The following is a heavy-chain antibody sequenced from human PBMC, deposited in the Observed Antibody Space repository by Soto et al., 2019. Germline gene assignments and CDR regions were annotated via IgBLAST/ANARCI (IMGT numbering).Heavy chain of an antibody. J-gene: IGHJ4*02. CDR2: ISYDGSNK. CDR1: GFTFSSYA. CDR3: ARGTIHLYSSLGY. D-gene: IGHD6-6*01. Sequence: QVQLVESGGGVVQPGRSLRLSCAASGFTFSSYAMHWVRQAPGKGLEWVAVISYDGSNKYYADSVKGRFTISRDNSKNTLYLQMNSLRAEDTAVYYCARGTIHLYSSLGYWGQGTLVTVSS. V-gene: IGHV3-30-3*01.